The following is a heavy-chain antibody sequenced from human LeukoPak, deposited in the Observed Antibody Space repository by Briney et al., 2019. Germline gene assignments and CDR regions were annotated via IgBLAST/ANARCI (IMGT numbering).Heavy chain of an antibody. D-gene: IGHD6-19*01. CDR2: ISSSRSYI. CDR3: AKGGAVPGRDY. Sequence: PGGSLRLSCAASGFTFSSYSMNWVRQAPGKGLEWVSFISSSRSYIYYADSVKGRFTISRDNSKNTLYLQLNSLRADDTAVYYCAKGGAVPGRDYWGQGTLVTVSS. CDR1: GFTFSSYS. J-gene: IGHJ4*02. V-gene: IGHV3-21*01.